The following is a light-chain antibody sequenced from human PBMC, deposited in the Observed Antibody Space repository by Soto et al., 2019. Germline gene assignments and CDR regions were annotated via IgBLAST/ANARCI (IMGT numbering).Light chain of an antibody. J-gene: IGKJ1*01. V-gene: IGKV3-11*01. CDR3: QQRSNWPA. CDR2: DAS. CDR1: QSVSSY. Sequence: EILLTQSPATLSLSPGERATLSCRASQSVSSYLAWYQQKPGQAPRLLIYDASNRATGIPARFSGSVSGTDFTLTISSLEPEDFAVYYCQQRSNWPAFGQGTKVEIK.